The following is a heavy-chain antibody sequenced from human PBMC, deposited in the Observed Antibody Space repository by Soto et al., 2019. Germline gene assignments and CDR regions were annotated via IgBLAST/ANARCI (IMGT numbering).Heavy chain of an antibody. CDR3: ARAGQRYYFDY. J-gene: IGHJ4*02. CDR2: MNPDGSAI. CDR1: GFTFSSSW. V-gene: IGHV3-74*01. D-gene: IGHD3-16*01. Sequence: GGSLRLSCVVSGFTFSSSWMHWVRQGPGKGLVWVSRMNPDGSAINYADSVKGRFTTSRDNAKNILYLQMNSLRAEDTAVYYCARAGQRYYFDYWGQGTLVTVSS.